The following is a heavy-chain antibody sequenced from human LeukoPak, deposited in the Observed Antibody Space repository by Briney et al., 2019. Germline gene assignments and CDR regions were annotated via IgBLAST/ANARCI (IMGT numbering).Heavy chain of an antibody. V-gene: IGHV4-31*03. CDR1: GGSISSGGYY. CDR2: IYYSGST. Sequence: SQTLSLTCTVSGGSISSGGYYWSWIRQHPGKGLEWIGYIYYSGSTYYNPSLKSRVTISGDTSKNQFSLKLSSVTAADTAVYYCARAPFYYLVNWFDPWGQGTLVSVSS. J-gene: IGHJ5*02. CDR3: ARAPFYYLVNWFDP. D-gene: IGHD3-22*01.